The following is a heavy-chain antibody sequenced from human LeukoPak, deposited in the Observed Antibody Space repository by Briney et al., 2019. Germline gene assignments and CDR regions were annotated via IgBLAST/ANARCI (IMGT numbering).Heavy chain of an antibody. CDR3: VRDWEGFNFDI. D-gene: IGHD1-26*01. V-gene: IGHV4-59*01. J-gene: IGHJ3*02. CDR1: GGSISSYY. Sequence: SETLSLTCTVSGGSISSYYWSWLRQPPGKGLEWIGYIYYSGNTNYNPSLKSRVTISVDTSKNQFSLKLSSVTAADTAVYYCVRDWEGFNFDIWGQGTMVTVSS. CDR2: IYYSGNT.